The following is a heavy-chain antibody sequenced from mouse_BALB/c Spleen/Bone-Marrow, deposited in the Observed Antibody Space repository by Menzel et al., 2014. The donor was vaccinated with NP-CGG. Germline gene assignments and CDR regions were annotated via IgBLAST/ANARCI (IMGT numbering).Heavy chain of an antibody. CDR2: IYPGNVNT. Sequence: VQLQQSGPELVKPWASVRISCKASGYTFTSYYIHWVQQRPGQGLEWIGWIYPGNVNTKYNEKFKDKATLTVDKSSSTAYMQLSGLTSEDSAVYFCAREGDYAFAYWGQGTLVTVSA. CDR3: AREGDYAFAY. J-gene: IGHJ3*01. D-gene: IGHD2-4*01. CDR1: GYTFTSYY. V-gene: IGHV1S56*01.